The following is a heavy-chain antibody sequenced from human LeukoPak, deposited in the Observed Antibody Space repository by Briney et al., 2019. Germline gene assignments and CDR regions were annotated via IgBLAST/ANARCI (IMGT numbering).Heavy chain of an antibody. D-gene: IGHD3-16*01. Sequence: GRSLRLSCTASGFTFGDYAMSWVRQAPGKGLEWVGFIRSKAYGGTTEYAASVKGRFTISRDDSKSIAYLQMNSLKTEDTAVYYCTRSKGVWDYFDYWGQGTLVTVSS. CDR2: IRSKAYGGTT. CDR1: GFTFGDYA. J-gene: IGHJ4*02. CDR3: TRSKGVWDYFDY. V-gene: IGHV3-49*04.